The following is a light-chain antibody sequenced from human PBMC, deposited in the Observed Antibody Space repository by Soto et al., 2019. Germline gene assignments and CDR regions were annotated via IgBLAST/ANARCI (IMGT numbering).Light chain of an antibody. Sequence: QSVLTQPASVSGSPGQSITISCTGISSDIGSYNLVSWYQHHPGKAPKLMIYEGSKRPSGVSNRFSGSKSGNTASLTISGLQAEDEADYYCCSYAGGSTPVVFGGGTQLTVL. J-gene: IGLJ2*01. CDR1: SSDIGSYNL. V-gene: IGLV2-23*01. CDR2: EGS. CDR3: CSYAGGSTPVV.